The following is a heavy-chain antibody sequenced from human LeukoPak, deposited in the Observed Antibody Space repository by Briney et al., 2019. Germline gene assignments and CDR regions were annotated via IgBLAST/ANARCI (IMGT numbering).Heavy chain of an antibody. CDR1: GYTFTSYY. CDR3: ARVYYDFWSGYYHYYYYMDV. D-gene: IGHD3-3*01. V-gene: IGHV1-18*04. J-gene: IGHJ6*03. Sequence: ASVKVSCKASGYTFTSYYMHWVRQAPGQGLEWMGWISAYNGNANYAQKLQGRVTMTTDTSTSTAYMELRSLRSDDTAVYYCARVYYDFWSGYYHYYYYMDVWGKGTTVTVSS. CDR2: ISAYNGNA.